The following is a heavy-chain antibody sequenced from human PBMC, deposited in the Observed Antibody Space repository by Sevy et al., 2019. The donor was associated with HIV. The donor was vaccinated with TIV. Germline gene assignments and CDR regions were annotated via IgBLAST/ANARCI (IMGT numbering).Heavy chain of an antibody. V-gene: IGHV3-7*01. CDR1: GFTFSSYW. J-gene: IGHJ6*02. CDR3: ARDQGRKIVVVPAAMLDYYYGMDV. D-gene: IGHD2-2*01. CDR2: LKQDGSEK. Sequence: GGSLRLSCAASGFTFSSYWMSWVRQAPGKGLEWVASLKQDGSEKYYVDSVKGRFTISRDNAKNSLYLQMNSLRAEDTAVYYCARDQGRKIVVVPAAMLDYYYGMDVWGQGTTVTVSS.